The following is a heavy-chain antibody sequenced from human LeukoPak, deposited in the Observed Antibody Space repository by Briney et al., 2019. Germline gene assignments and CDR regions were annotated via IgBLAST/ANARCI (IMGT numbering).Heavy chain of an antibody. J-gene: IGHJ3*02. Sequence: ASVKVSCKASGGTFSSYAISWVRQAPGQGLEWMGGIIPIFGTANYAQKFQGRVTITADESTTTAYMEPRSLRSDDTAVYYCARDKDYIFDIWGQGTLVTVSS. CDR3: ARDKDYIFDI. CDR1: GGTFSSYA. D-gene: IGHD4/OR15-4a*01. CDR2: IIPIFGTA. V-gene: IGHV1-69*13.